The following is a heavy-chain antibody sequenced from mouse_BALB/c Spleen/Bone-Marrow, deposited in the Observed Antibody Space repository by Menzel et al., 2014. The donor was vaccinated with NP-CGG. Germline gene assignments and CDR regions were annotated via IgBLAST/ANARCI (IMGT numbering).Heavy chain of an antibody. CDR2: IDPANGNT. CDR1: GFNIXDTY. D-gene: IGHD1-1*01. J-gene: IGHJ3*01. CDR3: ASYYYGRSSFAC. Sequence: EVQLQQSGAELVKPGASAKLSCTASGFNIXDTYIHWVKQRPEQGLEWIGRIDPANGNTKYDPKFQGKATITTDTSSNTAYLQLSSLTSEDTAVYYCASYYYGRSSFACWGQGTLVTVSA. V-gene: IGHV14-3*02.